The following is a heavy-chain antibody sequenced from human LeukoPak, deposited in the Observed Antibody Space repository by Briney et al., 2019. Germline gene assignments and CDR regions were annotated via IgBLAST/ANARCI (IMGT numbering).Heavy chain of an antibody. V-gene: IGHV4-59*01. Sequence: PSETLSLTCTVSGGSISSYYWSWIRQPPGKGLEWIRYIYYSGSTNYNPSLKSRVTISVDTSKNQFSLKLSSVTAADTAVYYCARDQDDSSGYYWSFQHWGQGTLVTVSS. CDR2: IYYSGST. D-gene: IGHD3-22*01. CDR3: ARDQDDSSGYYWSFQH. J-gene: IGHJ1*01. CDR1: GGSISSYY.